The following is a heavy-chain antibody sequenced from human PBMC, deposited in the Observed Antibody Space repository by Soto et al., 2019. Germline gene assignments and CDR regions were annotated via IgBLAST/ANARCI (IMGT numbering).Heavy chain of an antibody. J-gene: IGHJ6*02. Sequence: SETLSLTCTVSGGSISSGGYYWSWIRQHPGKGLEWIGYIYYSGSTYYNPSLKSRVTISVDTSKNQFSLKLSSVTAADTAVYYFARADIVAPVGMDFRGQGSSVTGSS. D-gene: IGHD2-15*01. CDR2: IYYSGST. CDR3: ARADIVAPVGMDF. V-gene: IGHV4-31*03. CDR1: GGSISSGGYY.